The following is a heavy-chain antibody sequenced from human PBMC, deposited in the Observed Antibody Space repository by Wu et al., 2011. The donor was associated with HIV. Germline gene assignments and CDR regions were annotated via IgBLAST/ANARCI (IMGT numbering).Heavy chain of an antibody. CDR1: GYTFTDYY. CDR2: INPNSGDT. J-gene: IGHJ2*01. V-gene: IGHV1-2*02. Sequence: QVQLVQSGAEVKKPGASVKVSCKASGYTFTDYYMHWVRQAPGQGLEWMGWINPNSGDTNYAQRFQGRVTMTRDTSISTAYMELSRLRSDDTAVYYCARGHLISMIVGPGYWYFVSLGRGTWSLSPQ. CDR3: ARGHLISMIVGPGYWYFVS. D-gene: IGHD3-22*01.